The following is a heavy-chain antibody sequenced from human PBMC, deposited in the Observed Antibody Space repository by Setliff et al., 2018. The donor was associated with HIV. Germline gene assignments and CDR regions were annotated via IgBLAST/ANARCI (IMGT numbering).Heavy chain of an antibody. D-gene: IGHD3-10*01. CDR3: ARVEAKVRGATYAMDV. CDR2: VDYNGRT. J-gene: IGHJ6*02. Sequence: SETLSLTCSVSGASISSYYWSWIRQPPGKGLEWIGYVDYNGRTDYNPSLKSRVTLSLDTSKNQVSLKLSSVAAADTAVYYCARVEAKVRGATYAMDVWGQGTTVTVSS. V-gene: IGHV4-59*01. CDR1: GASISSYY.